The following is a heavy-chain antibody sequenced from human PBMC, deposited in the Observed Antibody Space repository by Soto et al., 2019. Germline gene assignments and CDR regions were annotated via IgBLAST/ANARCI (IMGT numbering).Heavy chain of an antibody. CDR2: IYYSGST. J-gene: IGHJ4*02. V-gene: IGHV4-31*03. Sequence: NPSETLSLTCTVSGGSISSGGYYWSWIRQHPGKGLEWIGYIYYSGSTYYNPSLKSRVTISVDTSKNQFSLKLSSVTAADTAVYYCARRGYSYGYFDYWGQGTLVTVSS. D-gene: IGHD5-18*01. CDR3: ARRGYSYGYFDY. CDR1: GGSISSGGYY.